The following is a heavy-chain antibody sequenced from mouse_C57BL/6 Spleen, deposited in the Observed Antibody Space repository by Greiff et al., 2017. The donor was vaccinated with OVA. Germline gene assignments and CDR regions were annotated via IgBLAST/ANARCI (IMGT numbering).Heavy chain of an antibody. CDR3: ASTAQAHYFDY. CDR1: GYAFSSSW. V-gene: IGHV1-82*01. Sequence: VKLQESGPELVKPGASVKISCKASGYAFSSSWMNWVKQRPGKGLEWIGRIYPGDGDTNYNGKFKGKATLTADKSSSTAYMQLSSLTSEDSAVYFCASTAQAHYFDYWGQGTTLTVSS. J-gene: IGHJ2*01. D-gene: IGHD3-2*02. CDR2: IYPGDGDT.